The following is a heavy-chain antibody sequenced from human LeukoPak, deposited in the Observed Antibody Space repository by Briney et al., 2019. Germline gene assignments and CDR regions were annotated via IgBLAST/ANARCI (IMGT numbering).Heavy chain of an antibody. J-gene: IGHJ4*02. D-gene: IGHD3-9*01. CDR3: ARLQNLRYLDPLDY. CDR2: VYYSGSA. V-gene: IGHV4-39*02. Sequence: PSETLSLTCTVSGGSISSGSYYWGWIRQSPGKGLEWIGSVYYSGSAYYNPSLKSRVTISVDTSKKHFSLKVNSVTVADTAVYYCARLQNLRYLDPLDYWGQGTLVTVSS. CDR1: GGSISSGSYY.